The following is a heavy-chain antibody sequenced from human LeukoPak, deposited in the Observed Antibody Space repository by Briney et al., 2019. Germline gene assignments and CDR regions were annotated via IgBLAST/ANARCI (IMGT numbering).Heavy chain of an antibody. CDR3: AKRWIVGAASYFDY. J-gene: IGHJ4*02. V-gene: IGHV3-30*02. CDR1: GFTFSSYG. Sequence: GGSLRLSCAASGFTFSSYGMHWVRQAPGKGLEWVAFIRYDGSNKFYAGSVKGRFIISRDNSKNTLYLQMDSLRAEDTAVYYCAKRWIVGAASYFDYWGQGTLVTVSS. CDR2: IRYDGSNK. D-gene: IGHD1-26*01.